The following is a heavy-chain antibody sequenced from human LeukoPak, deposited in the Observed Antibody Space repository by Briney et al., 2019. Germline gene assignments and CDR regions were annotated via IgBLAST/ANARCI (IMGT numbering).Heavy chain of an antibody. CDR2: TYYRSKWYN. J-gene: IGHJ4*02. CDR3: ARDRSSTEYYDILTGYYRPWVD. D-gene: IGHD3-9*01. V-gene: IGHV6-1*01. Sequence: SQTLSLTCAISGDSVSSNSAAWNWIRQSPSRGLEWLGRTYYRSKWYNDYAVSVKSRITINPDTSKNQFSLQLNSVTPEDTAVYYCARDRSSTEYYDILTGYYRPWVDWGQRTLVTLSS. CDR1: GDSVSSNSAA.